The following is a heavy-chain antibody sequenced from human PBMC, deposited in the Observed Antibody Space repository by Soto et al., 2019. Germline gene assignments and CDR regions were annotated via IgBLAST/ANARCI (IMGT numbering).Heavy chain of an antibody. CDR3: ARESGWSGYYFDS. V-gene: IGHV3-53*01. D-gene: IGHD3-10*02. J-gene: IGHJ4*02. CDR1: GFCFSTNY. Sequence: PXGCLRLSCEVGGFCFSTNYMTWVRQAPGKGLEWVSVLYGTGSTYYADSVKGRFTISRDNSKNTIFLQMNNLGAEDTALYYCARESGWSGYYFDSCGQRTKVTVSS. CDR2: LYGTGST.